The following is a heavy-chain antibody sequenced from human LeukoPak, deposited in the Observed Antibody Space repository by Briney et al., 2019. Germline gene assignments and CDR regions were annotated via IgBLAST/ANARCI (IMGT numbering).Heavy chain of an antibody. CDR1: GFPFSSYS. J-gene: IGHJ5*02. CDR2: ISSSRTT. V-gene: IGHV3-48*01. Sequence: GGSLRLSCAASGFPFSSYSMNWVRQAPGEGLEWVSYISSSRTTSYADSVKGRFTISRDNAKNSLYLQMNSLRAEDTAVYYCARDDQMATITGWFDPWGQGTLVTVSS. CDR3: ARDDQMATITGWFDP. D-gene: IGHD5-24*01.